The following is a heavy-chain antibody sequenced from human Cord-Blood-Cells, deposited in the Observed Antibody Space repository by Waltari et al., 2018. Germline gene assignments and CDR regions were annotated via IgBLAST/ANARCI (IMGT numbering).Heavy chain of an antibody. CDR1: GGTFSSYA. CDR2: INPIFGKT. D-gene: IGHD3-10*01. J-gene: IGHJ4*02. Sequence: QVQLVQSGAEVKKPGSSVKVSCKASGGTFSSYAISWVREAPGQGLEGMGGINPIFGKTNYAQKFQGRVTITADKSTSTAYMELSSLRSEDTAVYYCARVGGYHHTFDYWGQGTLVTVSS. CDR3: ARVGGYHHTFDY. V-gene: IGHV1-69*06.